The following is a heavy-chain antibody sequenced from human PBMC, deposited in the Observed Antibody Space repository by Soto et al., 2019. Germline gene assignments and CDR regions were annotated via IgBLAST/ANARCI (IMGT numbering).Heavy chain of an antibody. Sequence: EVQLLESGGGLVQPGGSLRLSCAASGFTFSSYGMSWVRQAPGKGLEWVSSISGGGGSTYYADSVKGRFTISRDNSKNTLYLQVGSLRGEDTAVYYCANRNDYGSGSYFPFDHWGQGTLVTVSS. CDR1: GFTFSSYG. J-gene: IGHJ4*02. V-gene: IGHV3-23*01. D-gene: IGHD3-10*01. CDR2: ISGGGGST. CDR3: ANRNDYGSGSYFPFDH.